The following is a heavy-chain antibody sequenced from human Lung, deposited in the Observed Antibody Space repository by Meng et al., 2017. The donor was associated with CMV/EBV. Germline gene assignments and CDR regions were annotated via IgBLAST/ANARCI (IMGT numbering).Heavy chain of an antibody. CDR1: GYTFNDYY. Sequence: VHLVQCGAEVKNPGASVKVSCKASGYTFNDYYVHWVRQAPGQGLEWVGWISAYNGDTIYGQKFQGRVAVTTDASTNTAYMELSSLTFDDTAVYFCARGRRNEPLFDYWGQGTLVTVSS. J-gene: IGHJ4*02. CDR3: ARGRRNEPLFDY. CDR2: ISAYNGDT. D-gene: IGHD1-14*01. V-gene: IGHV1-18*04.